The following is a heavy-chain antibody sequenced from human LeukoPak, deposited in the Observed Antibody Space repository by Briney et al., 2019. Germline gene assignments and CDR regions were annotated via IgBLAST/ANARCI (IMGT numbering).Heavy chain of an antibody. V-gene: IGHV4-34*01. CDR1: GGSFSGYY. J-gene: IGHJ6*03. D-gene: IGHD3-22*01. Sequence: PSETLSLTCAVYGGSFSGYYWSWIRQPPGKGLEWIGEINHSESTNYNPSLKSRVTISVDTSKNQFSLKLSSVTAADTAVYYCARGTYYYDSSGYYYRRSHYYYYYMDVWGKGTTVTVSS. CDR3: ARGTYYYDSSGYYYRRSHYYYYYMDV. CDR2: INHSEST.